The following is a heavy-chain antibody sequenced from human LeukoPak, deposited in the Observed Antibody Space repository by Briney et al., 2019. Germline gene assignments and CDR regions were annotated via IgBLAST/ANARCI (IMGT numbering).Heavy chain of an antibody. J-gene: IGHJ4*02. Sequence: GSSVKVSCTASGGTFSSYAISWVRQAPGQGLEWMGGIIPIFGTANYAQKFQGRVTITADESTSTAYMELSSLRSEDTAVYYCARGGVNFDWLLYDGFDYWGQGTLVTVSS. V-gene: IGHV1-69*01. D-gene: IGHD3-9*01. CDR3: ARGGVNFDWLLYDGFDY. CDR2: IIPIFGTA. CDR1: GGTFSSYA.